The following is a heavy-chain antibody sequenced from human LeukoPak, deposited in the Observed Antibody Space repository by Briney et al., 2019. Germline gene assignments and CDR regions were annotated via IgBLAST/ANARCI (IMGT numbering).Heavy chain of an antibody. CDR2: VRYDGSNK. CDR1: GFTFSSYG. D-gene: IGHD5-18*01. Sequence: GGSLRLSCAASGFTFSSYGMHWVRQAPGKGLGWVAFVRYDGSNKYYADSVKGRFTISRDSSKNTLYLQMNSLRPEDTAVYYCAKGRGQSYSHYYFDSWGQGTLVTVSS. V-gene: IGHV3-30*02. J-gene: IGHJ4*02. CDR3: AKGRGQSYSHYYFDS.